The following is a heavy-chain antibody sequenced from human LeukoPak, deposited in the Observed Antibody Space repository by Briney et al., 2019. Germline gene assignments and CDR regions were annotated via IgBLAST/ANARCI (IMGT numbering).Heavy chain of an antibody. V-gene: IGHV3-53*01. D-gene: IGHD6-13*01. Sequence: AGGSLRLSCAASGFTVSSNYMSCVRQAPGKGLEWVSIIYSGGSTYYAGSVKGRFTISRDNSKNTLYLQMNSLTAEDTAVYHCARGENWEQLVQFWGQGTLVTVSS. J-gene: IGHJ4*02. CDR3: ARGENWEQLVQF. CDR1: GFTVSSNY. CDR2: IYSGGST.